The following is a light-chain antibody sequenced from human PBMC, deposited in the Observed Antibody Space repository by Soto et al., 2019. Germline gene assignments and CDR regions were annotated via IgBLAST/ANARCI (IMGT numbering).Light chain of an antibody. Sequence: DIQVTQSPSTLSASVGDTVTITFRASRSISSWLAWYQQKPGKAPKLLSYKTSGLESGVPSRLSASGSGTEFTLTISSLQPDDFATYYCQQYQNAWTFGQGTRVEIK. V-gene: IGKV1-5*03. CDR2: KTS. CDR1: RSISSW. CDR3: QQYQNAWT. J-gene: IGKJ1*01.